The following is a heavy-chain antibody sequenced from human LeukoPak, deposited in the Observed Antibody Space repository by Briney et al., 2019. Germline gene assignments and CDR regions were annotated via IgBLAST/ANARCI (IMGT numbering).Heavy chain of an antibody. Sequence: SGGSLRLSCAASGFTFSSFDMHWVRQPTGQGLEWVSTIGTASDTYYPGSVEGRFTLSRDNAKNFLYLQMNSLTAGDTAVYYCARGPPRGKYYYMDVWGKGTTVTVSS. CDR3: ARGPPRGKYYYMDV. V-gene: IGHV3-13*01. CDR2: IGTASDT. CDR1: GFTFSSFD. D-gene: IGHD1-1*01. J-gene: IGHJ6*03.